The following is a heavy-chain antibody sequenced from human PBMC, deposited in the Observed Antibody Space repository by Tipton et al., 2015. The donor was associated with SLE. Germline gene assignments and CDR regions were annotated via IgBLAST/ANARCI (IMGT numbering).Heavy chain of an antibody. V-gene: IGHV4-38-2*01. CDR1: GYSISSGYY. CDR3: ARLYCGDDCPYFDN. CDR2: IYHSGTT. J-gene: IGHJ4*02. D-gene: IGHD2-21*01. Sequence: LRLSCAVSGYSISSGYYWGWIRQPPGKGLEWIGNIYHSGTTYYTPSLKSRVTISVDTSKNQFSLKLSSVTAADTAVYYCARLYCGDDCPYFDNWGQGTLVTVSS.